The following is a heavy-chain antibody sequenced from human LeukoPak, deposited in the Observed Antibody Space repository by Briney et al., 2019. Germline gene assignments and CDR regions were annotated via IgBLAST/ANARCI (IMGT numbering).Heavy chain of an antibody. CDR2: ISGSGGST. J-gene: IGHJ6*02. CDR1: GFTFSSYA. Sequence: GGSLRLSCAASGFTFSSYAMSWVRQAPGKGLEWVSVISGSGGSTYYADSVKGRFTISRHNSKNTLYLQMNSLRAEDTAVYYCARAATASYGMDVWGQGTTVTVSS. CDR3: ARAATASYGMDV. V-gene: IGHV3-23*01. D-gene: IGHD1-1*01.